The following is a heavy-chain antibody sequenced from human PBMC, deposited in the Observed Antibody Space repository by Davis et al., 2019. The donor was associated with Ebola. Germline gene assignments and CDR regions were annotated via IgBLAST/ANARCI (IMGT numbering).Heavy chain of an antibody. V-gene: IGHV1-46*01. CDR3: ARLSGLFSSSSGALYFDL. D-gene: IGHD6-6*01. Sequence: ASVKVSCKASGYTFTNYYMHWVRQGPGQGLEWMGMINPSGGSTTFAEKFQGKLTVTRDIATTTVYMELSSLTSEDTAVYFCARLSGLFSSSSGALYFDLWGRGTLVSVSS. J-gene: IGHJ2*01. CDR2: INPSGGST. CDR1: GYTFTNYY.